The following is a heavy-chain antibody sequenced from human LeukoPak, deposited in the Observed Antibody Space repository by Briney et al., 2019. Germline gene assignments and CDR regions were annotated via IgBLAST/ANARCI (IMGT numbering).Heavy chain of an antibody. V-gene: IGHV3-9*01. D-gene: IGHD6-19*01. CDR3: VKDIDYSSGFDY. Sequence: GGSLRLSCAASGFMFEDYAMHWVRQAPGKGLEWVSGISWNSGSIGYADSVKGRFTISRDNAKKSLYLQMNSLRAEDTVLYFCVKDIDYSSGFDYWGQGTLVTVSS. CDR2: ISWNSGSI. CDR1: GFMFEDYA. J-gene: IGHJ4*02.